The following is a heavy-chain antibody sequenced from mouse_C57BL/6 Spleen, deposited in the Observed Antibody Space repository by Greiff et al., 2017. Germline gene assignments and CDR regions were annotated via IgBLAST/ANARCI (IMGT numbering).Heavy chain of an antibody. CDR2: IDPSDSYT. Sequence: QVQLQQPGAELVRPGTSVKLSCKASGYTFTSYWMHWVKQRPGQGLEWIGVIDPSDSYTNYNQKFKGKATLTVDTSSSTAYMQLSSLTSEDSAVYSCASKGYWGQGTTLTVSS. V-gene: IGHV1-59*01. CDR3: ASKGY. J-gene: IGHJ2*01. CDR1: GYTFTSYW.